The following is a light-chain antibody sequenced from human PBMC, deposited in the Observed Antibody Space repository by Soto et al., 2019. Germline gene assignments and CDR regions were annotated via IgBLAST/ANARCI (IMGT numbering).Light chain of an antibody. V-gene: IGLV2-8*01. J-gene: IGLJ7*01. CDR2: EVT. Sequence: QSALTQPPSASGSPGQSVTISCTGTSSDVGAYNYVSWYQQHPGKAPKLMIYEVTKRPSGVPDRFSGSKSGDTASLTVSGLQVEDEADYFCSSYAGSNNLMFGGGTQLTVL. CDR3: SSYAGSNNLM. CDR1: SSDVGAYNY.